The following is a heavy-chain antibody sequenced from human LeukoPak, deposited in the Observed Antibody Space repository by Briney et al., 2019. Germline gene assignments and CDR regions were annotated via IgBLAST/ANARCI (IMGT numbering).Heavy chain of an antibody. J-gene: IGHJ4*02. CDR1: GYTFTGYY. Sequence: ASVKVSCKGSGYTFTGYYMDWVRQARGQGVEWMGWMNPNSGNTGYAQKFQGRVTMTRNTSISTAYMELSSLRSEATAVYSCARGQDSSSSNFAYWGQGTLVTVSS. V-gene: IGHV1-8*02. CDR3: ARGQDSSSSNFAY. D-gene: IGHD6-13*01. CDR2: MNPNSGNT.